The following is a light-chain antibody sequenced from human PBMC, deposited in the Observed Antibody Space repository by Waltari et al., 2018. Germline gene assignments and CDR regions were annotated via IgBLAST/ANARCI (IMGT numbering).Light chain of an antibody. CDR2: QDK. J-gene: IGLJ3*02. Sequence: SYELSQPPSVSVSPGQTASITCSGATLGAKYAYWYQHKAGQSPVLVIYQDKKRPSGIPERFSGSHSGDTATLTISGTQAMDEADYYCHVWDSSTVVFGGGTKLTVL. V-gene: IGLV3-1*01. CDR1: TLGAKY. CDR3: HVWDSSTVV.